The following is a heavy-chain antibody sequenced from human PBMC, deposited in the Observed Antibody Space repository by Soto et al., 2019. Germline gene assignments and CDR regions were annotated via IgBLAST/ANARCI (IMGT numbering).Heavy chain of an antibody. CDR3: AGDSRSGYYLDY. D-gene: IGHD3-22*01. Sequence: QLQLQESGSGLVKPSQTLSLTCTVSGDSISSGGYSWNWIRQPPGKGLEWSGYIYHSGGTDYNPSLKSRVTITVASSNNQFSLKLSSVTAADTAVYYCAGDSRSGYYLDYWGQGTLVTVSS. V-gene: IGHV4-30-2*01. CDR1: GDSISSGGYS. J-gene: IGHJ4*02. CDR2: IYHSGGT.